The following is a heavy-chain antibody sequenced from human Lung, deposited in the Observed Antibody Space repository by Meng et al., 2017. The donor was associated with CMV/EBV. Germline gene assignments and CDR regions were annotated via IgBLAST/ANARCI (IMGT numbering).Heavy chain of an antibody. V-gene: IGHV3-23*01. J-gene: IGHJ4*02. Sequence: SCAASEFTFSNYAMSWVRQAPGRGLEWVSAITASGGSTYYTDSVKGRFTVSRDNSKNTLYLQMNNLRAEDTAVFYCAKAFSASWYREYYDYWGQGAXVTVSS. CDR1: EFTFSNYA. CDR2: ITASGGST. D-gene: IGHD6-13*01. CDR3: AKAFSASWYREYYDY.